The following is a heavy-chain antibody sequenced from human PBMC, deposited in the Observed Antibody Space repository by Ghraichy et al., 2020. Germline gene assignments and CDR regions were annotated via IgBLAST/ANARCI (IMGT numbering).Heavy chain of an antibody. J-gene: IGHJ4*02. D-gene: IGHD5-24*01. CDR1: GGTFSSYA. Sequence: SVKVSCKASGGTFSSYAISWVRQAPGQGLEWMGGIIPIFGTANYAQKFQGRVTITADESTSTAYMELSSLRSEDTAVYYCARAGGRRDGYNSGFDYWGQGTLVTVSS. V-gene: IGHV1-69*13. CDR3: ARAGGRRDGYNSGFDY. CDR2: IIPIFGTA.